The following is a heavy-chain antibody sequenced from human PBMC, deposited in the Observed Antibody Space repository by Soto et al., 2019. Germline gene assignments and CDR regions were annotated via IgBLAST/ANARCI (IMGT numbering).Heavy chain of an antibody. V-gene: IGHV2-5*02. CDR1: GFSLTTTSMG. CDR3: AHAGDYDLLSFDH. Sequence: ITLKESGPPLVRPAQTLTLTCAFSGFSLTTTSMGVAWIRQPPGKALEWLALIYWDDDQRYSPSLKDRLTISKDTSRSRVVLTISNMNPEDSGTYFCAHAGDYDLLSFDHWGPETLVTVSS. D-gene: IGHD4-17*01. CDR2: IYWDDDQ. J-gene: IGHJ4*02.